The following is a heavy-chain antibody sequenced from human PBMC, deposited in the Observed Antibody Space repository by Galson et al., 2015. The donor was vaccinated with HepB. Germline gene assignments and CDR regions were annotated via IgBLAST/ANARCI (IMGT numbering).Heavy chain of an antibody. D-gene: IGHD3-3*01. V-gene: IGHV1-8*01. J-gene: IGHJ4*02. CDR1: GYTFTSYD. CDR2: MNPNSGNT. Sequence: SVKVSCKASGYTFTSYDINWVRQATGQGLEWMGRMNPNSGNTGYAQKFQGRVTMTRNTSISTAYMELSSLRSEDTAVYYCARDLVSIFGVVSSDYWGQGSRVTVSS. CDR3: ARDLVSIFGVVSSDY.